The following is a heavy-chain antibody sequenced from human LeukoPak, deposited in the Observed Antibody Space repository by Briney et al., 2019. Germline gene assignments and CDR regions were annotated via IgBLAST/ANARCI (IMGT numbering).Heavy chain of an antibody. CDR2: MFTSGST. Sequence: PSETLSLTCTVSGGSISSYYWSWIRQPAGKGLEWIGRMFTSGSTHYNPPLKSRVTMSLDTSKNQFSLKLSSVTAADTAVYYCARDGPWESYGYHFDYWGQGTLVTVSS. CDR1: GGSISSYY. V-gene: IGHV4-4*07. D-gene: IGHD5-18*01. J-gene: IGHJ4*02. CDR3: ARDGPWESYGYHFDY.